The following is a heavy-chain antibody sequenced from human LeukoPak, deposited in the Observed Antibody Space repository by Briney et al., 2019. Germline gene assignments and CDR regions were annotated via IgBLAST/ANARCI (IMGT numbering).Heavy chain of an antibody. D-gene: IGHD6-6*01. CDR1: GGSSSGYY. J-gene: IGHJ4*02. CDR3: ARRKYSSSNYFDY. Sequence: SETLSLTCAVYGGSSSGYYWSWIRQPPGKGLEWIGEINHSGSTNYNPSLKSRVTISVDTSKNQFSLKLSSVTAADTAVYYCARRKYSSSNYFDYWGQGTLVTVSS. CDR2: INHSGST. V-gene: IGHV4-34*01.